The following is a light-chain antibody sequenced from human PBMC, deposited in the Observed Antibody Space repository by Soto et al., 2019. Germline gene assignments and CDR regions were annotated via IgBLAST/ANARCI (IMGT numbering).Light chain of an antibody. J-gene: IGKJ4*01. CDR1: QSVRSW. CDR2: DAS. V-gene: IGKV1-5*01. CDR3: QQSYSTPLT. Sequence: DIQMTQSPATPSASVGDRVTITCRASQSVRSWLAWYQQKPGTAPKLLIFDASRLESGVPSRFSGSASGTEFTLTISSLQPDDFATFYCQQSYSTPLTFGGGTKVDI.